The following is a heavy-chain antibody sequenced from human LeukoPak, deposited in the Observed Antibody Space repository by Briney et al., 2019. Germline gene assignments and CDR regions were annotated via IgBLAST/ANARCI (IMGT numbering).Heavy chain of an antibody. CDR2: IIPIFGTA. CDR3: ARRGVAAGNNWFDP. Sequence: SVKVSCKASGYTFTSYGISWVRQAPGQGLEWMGGIIPIFGTANYAQKFQGRVTITADESTSTAYMELSSLRSEDTAVYYCARRGVAAGNNWFDPWGQGTLVTVSS. J-gene: IGHJ5*02. D-gene: IGHD6-13*01. CDR1: GYTFTSYG. V-gene: IGHV1-69*13.